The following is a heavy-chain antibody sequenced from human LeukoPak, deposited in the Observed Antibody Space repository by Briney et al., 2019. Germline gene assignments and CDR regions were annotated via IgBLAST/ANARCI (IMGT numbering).Heavy chain of an antibody. D-gene: IGHD6-25*01. V-gene: IGHV5-51*01. CDR1: GYKFTNYW. CDR2: IFLADSDT. Sequence: GESLKISCQASGYKFTNYWIGWVRLMPGKGLEWMGVIFLADSDTRYSPSFEGQVTISADKSIYTAYLQWSSLQTSDTAIYYCATHEVTAAAGTEFDSWGQGILVTVSS. CDR3: ATHEVTAAAGTEFDS. J-gene: IGHJ4*02.